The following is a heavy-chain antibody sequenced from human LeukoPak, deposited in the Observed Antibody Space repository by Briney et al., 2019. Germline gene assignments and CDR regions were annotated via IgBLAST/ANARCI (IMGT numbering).Heavy chain of an antibody. V-gene: IGHV3-21*04. Sequence: GGSRRLSCAASGFTFSSYSMNWVRQAPGKGLEWVSSISSSSSYIYYADSVKGRFTISRDNAKNSLYLEMNSLRAEDTAVYYCAKVAGNTPLDGWGQGTLVTVSS. J-gene: IGHJ4*02. CDR2: ISSSSSYI. CDR3: AKVAGNTPLDG. D-gene: IGHD2-15*01. CDR1: GFTFSSYS.